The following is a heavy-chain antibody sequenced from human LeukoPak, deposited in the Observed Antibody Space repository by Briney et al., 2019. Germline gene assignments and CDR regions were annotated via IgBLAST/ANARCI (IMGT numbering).Heavy chain of an antibody. Sequence: GGSLRLSCAASGFTFSSYSMNWVRQAPGKGLEWVSSISSSSSYIYYADSVKGRFTISRDNSKNSLYLQMNSLRTEDTALYYCAKGRDSSGYSFDYWGQGTLVTVSS. CDR1: GFTFSSYS. J-gene: IGHJ4*02. D-gene: IGHD3-22*01. CDR2: ISSSSSYI. CDR3: AKGRDSSGYSFDY. V-gene: IGHV3-21*04.